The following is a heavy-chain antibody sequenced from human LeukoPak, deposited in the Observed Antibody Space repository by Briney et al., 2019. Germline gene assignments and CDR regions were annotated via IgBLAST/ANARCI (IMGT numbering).Heavy chain of an antibody. CDR1: GYTFTSYD. V-gene: IGHV1-8*01. CDR2: MNPNSGNT. Sequence: ASVTVSCKASGYTFTSYDINWVRQATGQGLEWMGWMNPNSGNTGYAQKFQGRVTMTRNTSISTAYMELSSLRSEDTAVYYCARALPLRYFDWLLNYYYYYGMDVWGQGTTVTVSS. J-gene: IGHJ6*02. CDR3: ARALPLRYFDWLLNYYYYYGMDV. D-gene: IGHD3-9*01.